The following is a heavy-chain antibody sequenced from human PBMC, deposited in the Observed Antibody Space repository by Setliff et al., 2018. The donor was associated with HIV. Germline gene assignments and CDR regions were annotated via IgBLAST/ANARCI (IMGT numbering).Heavy chain of an antibody. J-gene: IGHJ2*01. CDR1: GGSISSGGYY. D-gene: IGHD3-10*01. CDR3: ASGSGSHYNSGDWYFDR. V-gene: IGHV4-31*03. Sequence: SETLSLTCTVSGGSISSGGYYWSWIRQHPGKGLEWIEYIYYSGSTYFNPSLKSRVAISVATSENQFSLILNSVTAADTAVYYCASGSGSHYNSGDWYFDRWGRGTLVTVSS. CDR2: IYYSGST.